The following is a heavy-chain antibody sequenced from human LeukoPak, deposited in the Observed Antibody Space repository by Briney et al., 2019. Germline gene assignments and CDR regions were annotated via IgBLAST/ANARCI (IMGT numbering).Heavy chain of an antibody. V-gene: IGHV5-51*01. CDR2: IYPGDSDT. Sequence: GESLKISCKCSGNSFTSYWIGWVRQMPGKGLEWMGIIYPGDSDTRYSPSFQSQVTISVDKSISTAYLQWSSLKASDTAIYYCAKIDRQYCSRSSCYALDYWGQGTQVTVSS. D-gene: IGHD2-2*01. CDR3: AKIDRQYCSRSSCYALDY. CDR1: GNSFTSYW. J-gene: IGHJ4*02.